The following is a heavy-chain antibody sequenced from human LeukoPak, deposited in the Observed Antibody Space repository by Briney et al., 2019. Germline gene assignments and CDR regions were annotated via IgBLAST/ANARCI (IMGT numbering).Heavy chain of an antibody. CDR2: IYTSGTT. Sequence: PSATLSLICTVSGGSISRGSYYWHWIRLPAGKRLAWIGRIYTSGTTDYNPSLKSRVTISLDTSKNQCSSKMGSVTAADTAMYYCANTPLAGEHAFDIWGQGTMVTVSS. V-gene: IGHV4-61*02. CDR1: GGSISRGSYY. D-gene: IGHD7-27*01. J-gene: IGHJ3*02. CDR3: ANTPLAGEHAFDI.